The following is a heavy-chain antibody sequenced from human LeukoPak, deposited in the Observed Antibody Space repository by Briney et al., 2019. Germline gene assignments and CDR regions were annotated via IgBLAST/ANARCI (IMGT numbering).Heavy chain of an antibody. CDR1: GGSISGHY. V-gene: IGHV4-59*11. CDR3: ARERSDLDAFDI. J-gene: IGHJ3*02. CDR2: IHYSGNT. Sequence: SETLSLTCTVSGGSISGHYWGWIRQPPGKGLEWIGYIHYSGNTNYNPSLKSRVTVSVDTSKNQFSLKLSSVTAADTAVYYCARERSDLDAFDIWGQGTMVTVSS.